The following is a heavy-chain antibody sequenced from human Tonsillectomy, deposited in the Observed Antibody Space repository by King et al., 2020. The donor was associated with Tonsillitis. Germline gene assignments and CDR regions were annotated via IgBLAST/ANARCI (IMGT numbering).Heavy chain of an antibody. Sequence: QLQESGPGLVKPSQILSLTCSVSGGSIGSGSYYWSWIRQPAGKGLEWIGRMSTSGNTNYNPSLKSRITMSLDTSKNHFTLKLSSVTATDTAVYYCARDRAWGTGDAFEIWGQGTMVTVPS. V-gene: IGHV4-61*02. D-gene: IGHD7-27*01. CDR1: GGSIGSGSYY. CDR2: MSTSGNT. CDR3: ARDRAWGTGDAFEI. J-gene: IGHJ3*02.